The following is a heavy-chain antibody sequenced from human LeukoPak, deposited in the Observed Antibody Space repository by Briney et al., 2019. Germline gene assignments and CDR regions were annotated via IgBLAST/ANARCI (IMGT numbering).Heavy chain of an antibody. V-gene: IGHV3-74*01. Sequence: GGSLRLSCAASGFTFSNYWMHWVRQAPGKGPVWVSRIKSDGSSTRFADSVQGRFTTSRDNGKNTVYLQMNSLRAEDTAVYYCARGGDTSNWYPGYFDYWGQGALVTVSS. CDR1: GFTFSNYW. CDR2: IKSDGSST. CDR3: ARGGDTSNWYPGYFDY. J-gene: IGHJ4*02. D-gene: IGHD6-13*01.